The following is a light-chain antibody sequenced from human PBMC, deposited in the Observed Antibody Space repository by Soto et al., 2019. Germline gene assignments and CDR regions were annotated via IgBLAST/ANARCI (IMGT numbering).Light chain of an antibody. Sequence: EVLITLSPSTVSLSPGERATLSCRASQSVSSSYLAWYQQKPGQAPRLLIYGASNRATGIPDRFSGSGSGTDFTLTISRLEPEDFAVYYCHQYGSSPWTSGQGTKVDIK. CDR2: GAS. CDR3: HQYGSSPWT. J-gene: IGKJ1*01. V-gene: IGKV3-20*01. CDR1: QSVSSSY.